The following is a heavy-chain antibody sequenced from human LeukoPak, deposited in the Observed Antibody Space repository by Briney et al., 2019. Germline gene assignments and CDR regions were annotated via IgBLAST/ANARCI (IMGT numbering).Heavy chain of an antibody. CDR1: GDSISSGGYY. Sequence: PSETLSLTCTVSGDSISSGGYYWSWIRQHPGKGLEWIGYIYHSGSTHYNPSLKSRVTISVDMSKNQFSLKLSSVAGADTAVYYCARLRYFDWLPRWFDFLGQGTLVTVSS. CDR2: IYHSGST. J-gene: IGHJ5*01. D-gene: IGHD3-9*01. V-gene: IGHV4-31*03. CDR3: ARLRYFDWLPRWFDF.